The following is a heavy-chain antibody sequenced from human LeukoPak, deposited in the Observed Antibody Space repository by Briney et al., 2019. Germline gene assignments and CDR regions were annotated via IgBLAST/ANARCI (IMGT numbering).Heavy chain of an antibody. V-gene: IGHV3-30*03. CDR1: GVTFSSYG. D-gene: IGHD5-12*01. Sequence: PGGPLRLSCAASGVTFSSYGMHWVRQAPGKGLEWVALMSSDGNDKLYGDSVKGRFTISRDDSKSTRYLQMNSRRAEDTAGYYCATKLVSGNSADDYDDWGQGTLVTVSS. J-gene: IGHJ4*02. CDR3: ATKLVSGNSADDYDD. CDR2: MSSDGNDK.